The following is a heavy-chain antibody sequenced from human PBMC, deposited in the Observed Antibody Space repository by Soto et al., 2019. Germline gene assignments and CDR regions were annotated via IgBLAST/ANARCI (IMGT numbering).Heavy chain of an antibody. Sequence: QITLKESGPTLVKPTQTLTLTCTFSGFSLSTSGVGVGWIRQPPGKALEWLALIYWDDDKRYSPSLKSRLTITKDTSKNQVVLTMTNMDPVDTATYYCAHVVPWIQLWLAFDYWGQGTLVTVSS. CDR1: GFSLSTSGVG. D-gene: IGHD5-18*01. J-gene: IGHJ4*02. CDR3: AHVVPWIQLWLAFDY. CDR2: IYWDDDK. V-gene: IGHV2-5*02.